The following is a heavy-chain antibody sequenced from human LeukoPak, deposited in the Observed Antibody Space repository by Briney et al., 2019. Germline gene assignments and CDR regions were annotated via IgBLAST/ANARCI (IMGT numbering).Heavy chain of an antibody. V-gene: IGHV5-51*01. Sequence: PGESLKISCLGAGYIFTSYWVAWVRQMPGKGLESMGIIYPHASDIRYNPSFEGQVTISADKSINTAYLQWISLKASDTAMYYCARGADSYYYMDVWGKGTTVTVSS. CDR1: GYIFTSYW. D-gene: IGHD3-16*01. CDR3: ARGADSYYYMDV. CDR2: IYPHASDI. J-gene: IGHJ6*03.